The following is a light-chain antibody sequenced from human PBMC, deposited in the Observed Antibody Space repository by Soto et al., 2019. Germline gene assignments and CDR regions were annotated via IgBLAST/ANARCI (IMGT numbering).Light chain of an antibody. CDR1: SSNIGAGYD. CDR2: GNG. J-gene: IGLJ3*02. Sequence: QPVLTQPPSVSGAPGQRVTISCTGSSSNIGAGYDVHWYQQLPGTAPKLLIYGNGNRPSGVPDRFSGSKSGTSASLAITGRQAEDETDYYCQSYDSSLSGWVFGGGTKVTVL. V-gene: IGLV1-40*01. CDR3: QSYDSSLSGWV.